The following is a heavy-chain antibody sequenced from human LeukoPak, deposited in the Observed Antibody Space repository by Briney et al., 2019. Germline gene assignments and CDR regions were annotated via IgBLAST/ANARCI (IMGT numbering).Heavy chain of an antibody. D-gene: IGHD1-26*01. Sequence: GGSLRLSCAASGFTFSSYWMSWVRQAQGKGLEWVANIKQDGSEKYYVDSVKGRFTISRDNAKNSLYLQMNSLRAEDTAVYYCARAVYSGGELLYGYWGQGTLVTVSS. CDR2: IKQDGSEK. CDR1: GFTFSSYW. J-gene: IGHJ4*02. V-gene: IGHV3-7*01. CDR3: ARAVYSGGELLYGY.